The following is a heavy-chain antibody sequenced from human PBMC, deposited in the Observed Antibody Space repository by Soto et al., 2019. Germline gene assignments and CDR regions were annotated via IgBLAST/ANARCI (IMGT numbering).Heavy chain of an antibody. CDR1: GYSFTSYW. Sequence: GESLKISCEGSGYSFTSYWISWVRQMPGKGLEWMGRIDPSDSYTNYSPSFQGHVTISADKSISTAYLQWSSLKASDTAMYYCARIGYCSSTSCPYYYYGMDVWGQGTTVTV. CDR3: ARIGYCSSTSCPYYYYGMDV. J-gene: IGHJ6*02. D-gene: IGHD2-2*01. V-gene: IGHV5-10-1*01. CDR2: IDPSDSYT.